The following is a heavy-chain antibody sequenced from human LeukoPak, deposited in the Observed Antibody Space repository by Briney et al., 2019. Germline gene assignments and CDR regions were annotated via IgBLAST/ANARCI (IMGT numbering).Heavy chain of an antibody. CDR2: IYYSGST. V-gene: IGHV4-31*03. J-gene: IGHJ4*02. CDR1: GGSISSGGYY. D-gene: IGHD3-3*01. CDR3: ARVYDFWSGYYLDY. Sequence: SETLSLTCTVSGGSISSGGYYWSWIRQHPGKGLEWIGYIYYSGSTYYNPSLKSRVTISVDTSKNQFSLKLSSVTAADTAVYYCARVYDFWSGYYLDYWGQGTLVTVSS.